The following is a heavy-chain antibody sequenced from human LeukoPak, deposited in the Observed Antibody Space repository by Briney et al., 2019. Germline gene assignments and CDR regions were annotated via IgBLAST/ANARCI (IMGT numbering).Heavy chain of an antibody. D-gene: IGHD4-23*01. J-gene: IGHJ5*02. CDR2: INHSGST. Sequence: SETLSLTCAVYGGSFSGYYWSRIRQPPGKGLEWIGEINHSGSTNYNPSLKSRVTISVDTSKNQFSLKLSSVTAADTAVYYCAREKAQRWSRRGPREGSNNWFDPWGQGTLVTVSS. CDR3: AREKAQRWSRRGPREGSNNWFDP. CDR1: GGSFSGYY. V-gene: IGHV4-34*01.